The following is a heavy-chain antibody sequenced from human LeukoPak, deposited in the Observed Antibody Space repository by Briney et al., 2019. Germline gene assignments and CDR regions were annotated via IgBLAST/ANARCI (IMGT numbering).Heavy chain of an antibody. J-gene: IGHJ4*02. V-gene: IGHV1-2*02. Sequence: GASVKVSCKASGYTITGYYMHWVRQAPGQGLEWMGWINPNSGGTNYAQKFQGRVTMTRDTSISTAYMELSRLRSDDTAVYYCARWPRIVGATFPLDYWGQGTLVTVSS. CDR1: GYTITGYY. CDR3: ARWPRIVGATFPLDY. D-gene: IGHD1-26*01. CDR2: INPNSGGT.